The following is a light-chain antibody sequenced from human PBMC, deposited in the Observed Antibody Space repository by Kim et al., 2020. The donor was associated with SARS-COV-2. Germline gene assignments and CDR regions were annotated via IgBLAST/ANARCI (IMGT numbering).Light chain of an antibody. CDR1: KLGDKY. CDR3: QAWDSSTFYV. V-gene: IGLV3-1*01. Sequence: VSPGQTASITCSGDKLGDKYACWYQQKPGQSPVLVIYQDSKRPSGIPERFSGSNSGNTATLTISGTQAMDEADYYCQAWDSSTFYVFGTGTKVTVL. CDR2: QDS. J-gene: IGLJ1*01.